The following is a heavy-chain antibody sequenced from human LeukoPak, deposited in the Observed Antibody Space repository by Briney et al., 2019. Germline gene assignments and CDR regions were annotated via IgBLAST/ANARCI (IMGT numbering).Heavy chain of an antibody. CDR1: GYSISSGYY. D-gene: IGHD3-3*01. Sequence: PSETLSLTCAVSGYSISSGYYWGWIRQPPGKGLEWIGSIYHSGSTYYNPSLKSRVTISVDTSKNQFSLKLSSVTAADTAVYYCARHEKRFLGWLIPLGAYYMDVWGKGTTVTVSS. CDR2: IYHSGST. V-gene: IGHV4-38-2*01. CDR3: ARHEKRFLGWLIPLGAYYMDV. J-gene: IGHJ6*03.